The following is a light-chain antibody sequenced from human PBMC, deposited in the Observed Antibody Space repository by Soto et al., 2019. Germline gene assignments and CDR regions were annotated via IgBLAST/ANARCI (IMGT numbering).Light chain of an antibody. CDR1: SSNIGSNY. CDR2: RNN. Sequence: QLVLTQPPSASGTPGQRVTISCSGSSSNIGSNYVYWYQQLPGMAPELVIYRNNQRPSGVRARFSGSKSGTSASLAISGLRSEDEAYYYCAAWEDSLSGPVVFGGGTQLTAL. CDR3: AAWEDSLSGPVV. J-gene: IGLJ2*01. V-gene: IGLV1-47*01.